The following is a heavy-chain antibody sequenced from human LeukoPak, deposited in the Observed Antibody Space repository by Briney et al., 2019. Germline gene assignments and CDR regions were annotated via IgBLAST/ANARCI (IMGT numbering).Heavy chain of an antibody. V-gene: IGHV3-15*01. CDR2: IRAEGDGGTR. J-gene: IGHJ5*02. CDR3: TTGPICSGAYYSARFEH. CDR1: GFTFSSYA. Sequence: PGGSPRLSCAASGFTFSSYAMSWVRQAPGKGLEWVGRIRAEGDGGTRDYGALVKGRFTISRDDSKNTLNLEMISLESEDTAVYYCTTGPICSGAYYSARFEHWGQGTLVTVSS. D-gene: IGHD2-21*02.